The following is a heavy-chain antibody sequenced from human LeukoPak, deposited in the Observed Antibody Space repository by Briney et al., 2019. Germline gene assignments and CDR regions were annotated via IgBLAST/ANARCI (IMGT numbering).Heavy chain of an antibody. Sequence: GGSLRLSCAASGFIFSDYYMSWVRQAPGKGLEWVSYITSSGATIYYADSVEGRFTVSRDNAKNSLYLQMDSLRAEDTALYYCVRVGNRDQDYYYSYMDVWGRGTTVTVSS. CDR3: VRVGNRDQDYYYSYMDV. V-gene: IGHV3-11*01. D-gene: IGHD5-24*01. CDR1: GFIFSDYY. J-gene: IGHJ6*03. CDR2: ITSSGATI.